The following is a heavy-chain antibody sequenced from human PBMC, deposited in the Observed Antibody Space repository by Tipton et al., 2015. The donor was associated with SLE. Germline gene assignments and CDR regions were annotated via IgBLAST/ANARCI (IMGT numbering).Heavy chain of an antibody. CDR2: IYPGDSDT. CDR1: GYSFNNHW. D-gene: IGHD3-3*01. Sequence: QSGAEVKKPGESLKISCKGSGYSFNNHWIGWVRQMPGKGLEWMGNIYPGDSDTRYSPSFQGQVTISADKSINTAYLQWSSLKASDTAIYYCARDPYDSWSDYQATFDYWGQGTLATVSP. J-gene: IGHJ4*02. V-gene: IGHV5-51*03. CDR3: ARDPYDSWSDYQATFDY.